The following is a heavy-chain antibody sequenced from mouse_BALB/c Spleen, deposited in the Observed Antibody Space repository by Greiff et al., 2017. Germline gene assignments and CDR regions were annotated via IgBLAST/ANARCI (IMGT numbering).Heavy chain of an antibody. Sequence: QVQLQQSGAELMKPGTSVKISCKASGYTFTNYWLGWVKQRPGHGLEWIGDIYPGGGYTNYNEKFKGKATLTADTSSSTAYMQLSSLTSEDSAVYFCARSYYYGSSHGYYAMDYWGQGTSVTVSS. CDR2: IYPGGGYT. V-gene: IGHV1-63*02. CDR3: ARSYYYGSSHGYYAMDY. D-gene: IGHD1-1*01. J-gene: IGHJ4*01. CDR1: GYTFTNYW.